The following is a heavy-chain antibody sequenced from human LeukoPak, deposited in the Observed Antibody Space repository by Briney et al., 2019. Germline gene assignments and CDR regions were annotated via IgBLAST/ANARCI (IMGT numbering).Heavy chain of an antibody. CDR3: ARDQYYYDSSGYYYGSYFDY. J-gene: IGHJ4*02. Sequence: PGGSLRLSCAASGFTFSSYSMNWVRQAPGKGLEWVSYISSSSSPIYYADSVKGRFTISRDNAKNSLYLQMNSLRAEDTAVYYCARDQYYYDSSGYYYGSYFDYWGQGTLVTASS. CDR2: ISSSSSPI. D-gene: IGHD3-22*01. CDR1: GFTFSSYS. V-gene: IGHV3-48*01.